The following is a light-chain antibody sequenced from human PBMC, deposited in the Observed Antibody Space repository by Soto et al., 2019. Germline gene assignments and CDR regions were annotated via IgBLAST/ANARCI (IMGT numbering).Light chain of an antibody. CDR2: GNS. V-gene: IGLV1-40*01. CDR1: SSNIGAGYD. Sequence: QSVLTQPPSVSGARGQRVTISCTGSSSNIGAGYDVHWYQQFPGTAPKLLIYGNSNRPSGVPDRFSGSKSGTSASLAITGHQAEDAADYYCQSYDSSLSRIFGGGTKLTVL. J-gene: IGLJ2*01. CDR3: QSYDSSLSRI.